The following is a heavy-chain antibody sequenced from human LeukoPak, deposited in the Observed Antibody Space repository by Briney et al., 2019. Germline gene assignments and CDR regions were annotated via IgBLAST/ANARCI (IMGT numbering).Heavy chain of an antibody. CDR3: AREFHASSGWYPYYFDY. J-gene: IGHJ4*02. V-gene: IGHV3-21*01. Sequence: AGGSLRLSCAASGFTFSSYSMTWVRQAPGKGLEWVSSISSSSSYIYYADSVKGRFTISRDNAKNSLYLQMNSLRAEDTAVYYCAREFHASSGWYPYYFDYWGQGTLVTVSS. CDR1: GFTFSSYS. D-gene: IGHD6-19*01. CDR2: ISSSSSYI.